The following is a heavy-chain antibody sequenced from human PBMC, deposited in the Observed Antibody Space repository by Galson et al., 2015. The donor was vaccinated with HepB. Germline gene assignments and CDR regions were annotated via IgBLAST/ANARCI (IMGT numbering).Heavy chain of an antibody. CDR2: ISYDGSNK. Sequence: SLSLSCAASRFTFSSYAMHWVRQTPRKWLEWVAVISYDGSNKYYAVSVKGRFTLSRDNSKNTLYLQMNSLRAEDTAVYYCARDYASSWYFNHYYGMDVWGQGTTVTVSS. V-gene: IGHV3-30*04. D-gene: IGHD6-13*01. CDR1: RFTFSSYA. CDR3: ARDYASSWYFNHYYGMDV. J-gene: IGHJ6*02.